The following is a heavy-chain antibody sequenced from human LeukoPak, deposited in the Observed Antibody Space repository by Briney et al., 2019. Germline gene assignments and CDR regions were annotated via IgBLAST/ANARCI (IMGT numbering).Heavy chain of an antibody. V-gene: IGHV3-74*01. J-gene: IGHJ3*02. CDR3: VRETFIAMVGSHALDI. D-gene: IGHD6-19*01. Sequence: KSGGSLRLSCAASGFTFRNAWMHWVRQAPGKGLVWVSRIYSDGRTTDYADSVRGRFTISRDNAKNMLYLQMSGLNAEDTAVYYCVRETFIAMVGSHALDIWGQGTMVTVSS. CDR2: IYSDGRTT. CDR1: GFTFRNAW.